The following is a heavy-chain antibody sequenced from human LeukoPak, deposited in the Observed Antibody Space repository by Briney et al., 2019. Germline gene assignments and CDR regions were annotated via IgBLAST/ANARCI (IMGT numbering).Heavy chain of an antibody. CDR2: LDPNSGNT. Sequence: GASVKVSCKSSGYTFTSYDINWVRQATGQGLEWMGWLDPNSGNTGYAQKFQGRVTITRNTAINTAYMELSSLRSEDTAVYYCARDTYYYDSSGYYKRYDYWGQGTLVTVSS. D-gene: IGHD3-22*01. V-gene: IGHV1-8*03. CDR1: GYTFTSYD. CDR3: ARDTYYYDSSGYYKRYDY. J-gene: IGHJ4*02.